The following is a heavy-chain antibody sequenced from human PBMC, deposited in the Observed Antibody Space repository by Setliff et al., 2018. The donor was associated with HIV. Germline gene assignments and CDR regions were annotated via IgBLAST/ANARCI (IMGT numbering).Heavy chain of an antibody. CDR3: ARQTATGTSATFDP. CDR2: THASGTT. V-gene: IGHV4-4*07. CDR1: GGSISGDF. Sequence: KTSETLSLTCTVSGGSISGDFWTWIRQPAGEGLEWIGRTHASGTTQCEPSLKNRCSMSIDTSKNQFSLKLSSVTAADTAVYYCARQTATGTSATFDPWGQGSLVTVSS. J-gene: IGHJ5*02. D-gene: IGHD2-21*02.